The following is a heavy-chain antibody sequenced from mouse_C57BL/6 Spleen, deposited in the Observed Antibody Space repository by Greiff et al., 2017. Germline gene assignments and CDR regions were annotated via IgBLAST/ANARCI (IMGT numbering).Heavy chain of an antibody. CDR3: VRHEGSEDAMDY. J-gene: IGHJ4*01. D-gene: IGHD1-1*01. CDR2: IRSKSNNYAT. Sequence: EVKLVESGGGLVQPKGSLKLSCAASGFSFNTYAMNWVRQAPGKGLEWVARIRSKSNNYATYYADSVKDRFTISRDDSESMLYLQMNNLKTEDTAMYYCVRHEGSEDAMDYWGQGTSVTVSS. V-gene: IGHV10-1*01. CDR1: GFSFNTYA.